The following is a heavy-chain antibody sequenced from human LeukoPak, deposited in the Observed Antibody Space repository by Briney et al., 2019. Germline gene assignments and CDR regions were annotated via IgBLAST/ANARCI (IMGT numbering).Heavy chain of an antibody. CDR3: ARVGYGSARD. CDR1: GFTVSTNY. D-gene: IGHD3-10*01. V-gene: IGHV3-66*01. Sequence: GGSLRLSYVASGFTVSTNYMSWVRQAPGKGLEGVSVIDSGGNTNYADSVKGRFTISRDNSKNTLFLQMNSLRVEDTALYYCARVGYGSARDWGQGILVTVSS. J-gene: IGHJ4*02. CDR2: IDSGGNT.